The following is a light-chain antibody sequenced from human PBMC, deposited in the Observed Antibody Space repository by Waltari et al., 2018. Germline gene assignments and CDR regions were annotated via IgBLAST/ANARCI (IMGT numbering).Light chain of an antibody. J-gene: IGKJ1*01. Sequence: DIVMTQSPDSLAVSLGERATINCKSSQSLLYNSNNKDYLAWYQQKPGQPPKLIIYWASTRESGVPDRVSGSGSGTDFTLTISSLQAEDVAVYYCQQYYSALSWTFGQGTKVEIK. CDR3: QQYYSALSWT. V-gene: IGKV4-1*01. CDR1: QSLLYNSNNKDY. CDR2: WAS.